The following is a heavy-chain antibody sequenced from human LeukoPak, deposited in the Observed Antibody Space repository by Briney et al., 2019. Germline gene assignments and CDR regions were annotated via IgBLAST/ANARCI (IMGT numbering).Heavy chain of an antibody. CDR3: ASLFKYYGVPDY. J-gene: IGHJ4*02. D-gene: IGHD4-17*01. CDR2: IYYSGST. Sequence: SVTLSLTCTVAGGSISSYYWSWIRQPPGKGLEWIGYIYYSGSTNYNPSLKSRVTISVDTSKNQFSLKQSSVTAADTAVYYCASLFKYYGVPDYCGQGTLVTVSS. V-gene: IGHV4-59*01. CDR1: GGSISSYY.